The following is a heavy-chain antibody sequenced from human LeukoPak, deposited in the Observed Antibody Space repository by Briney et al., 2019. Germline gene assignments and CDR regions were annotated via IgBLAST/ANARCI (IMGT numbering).Heavy chain of an antibody. V-gene: IGHV4-39*01. Sequence: SETLSLTCTVSGGSISSSSYYWGWIRQPPGKGLEWIGSIYYSGSTYYNPSRRSRVTISVDTSKNQFSLKLSSVTAADTAVYYCARHIGGRYYYYYMDVWGKGTTVTISS. J-gene: IGHJ6*03. D-gene: IGHD3-16*02. CDR1: GGSISSSSYY. CDR3: ARHIGGRYYYYYMDV. CDR2: IYYSGST.